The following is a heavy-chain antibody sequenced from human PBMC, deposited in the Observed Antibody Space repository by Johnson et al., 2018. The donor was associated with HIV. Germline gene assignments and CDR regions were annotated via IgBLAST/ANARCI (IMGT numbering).Heavy chain of an antibody. CDR1: GFTVDDYA. V-gene: IGHV3-20*04. D-gene: IGHD3-10*01. CDR2: IDWSGGNI. Sequence: VQLVESGGGVVRPGGSLGLSCAVSGFTVDDYAMSWVRQVPGKGLEWVSGIDWSGGNIGYADSVKGRFTISRDNAKNLLYLQMNSLRTEDTAVYSCARDLRFNRTVQGRIIISGTFDMWGHGTVLHVSS. J-gene: IGHJ3*02. CDR3: ARDLRFNRTVQGRIIISGTFDM.